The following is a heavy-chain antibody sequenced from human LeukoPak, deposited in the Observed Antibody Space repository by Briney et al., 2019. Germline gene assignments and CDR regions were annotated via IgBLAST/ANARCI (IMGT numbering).Heavy chain of an antibody. V-gene: IGHV4-39*01. J-gene: IGHJ4*02. Sequence: SETLSLTCSVSGDSISSSTHYWGWIRQPPGKALEWIGSIYYSGSTYYNPSLKSRVTISVDTSKNHFSLRLRSVTAADTAFYYCARHIYWESESPYYFDYWGQRTLVTVSS. CDR3: ARHIYWESESPYYFDY. D-gene: IGHD2-8*02. CDR2: IYYSGST. CDR1: GDSISSSTHY.